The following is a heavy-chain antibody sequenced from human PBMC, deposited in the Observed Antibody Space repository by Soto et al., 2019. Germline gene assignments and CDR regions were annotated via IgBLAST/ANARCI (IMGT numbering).Heavy chain of an antibody. CDR1: GFTFSSFW. D-gene: IGHD3-3*01. CDR2: IKQDGSAK. V-gene: IGHV3-7*01. CDR3: VRSQSAAYHA. Sequence: EVQLVESGGGLVQPGGSLTLSCAASGFTFSSFWMTWVRQAPGKGLEWVANIKQDGSAKNYVDSVEGRLTVSRDNAKNSLYLQMNRLRVEDTAVYYCVRSQSAAYHAWGQGTMVIVSS. J-gene: IGHJ3*01.